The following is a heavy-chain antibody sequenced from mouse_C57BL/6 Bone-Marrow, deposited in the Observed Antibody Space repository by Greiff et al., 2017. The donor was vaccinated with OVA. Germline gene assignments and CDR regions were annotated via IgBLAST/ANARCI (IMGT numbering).Heavy chain of an antibody. Sequence: EVQLVESGAGLVQPGGSLKLSCAASGFTFSDYYMYWVRQTPEQRLEWVAYISNGGGSTYYPDTVKGRFTIARDNAKNTLYLQMSRLKSEDTAMYYCARHYGSSYWYFDVWGTGTTVTVSS. D-gene: IGHD1-1*01. J-gene: IGHJ1*03. CDR1: GFTFSDYY. CDR2: ISNGGGST. CDR3: ARHYGSSYWYFDV. V-gene: IGHV5-12*01.